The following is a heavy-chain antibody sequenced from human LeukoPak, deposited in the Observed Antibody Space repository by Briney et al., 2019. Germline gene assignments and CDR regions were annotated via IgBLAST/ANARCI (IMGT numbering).Heavy chain of an antibody. CDR3: ARGGSYGDQNYYYYYGMDV. CDR1: GGTFSSYT. CDR2: IIPILGIA. Sequence: GSSVKVSCKASGGTFSSYTISWVRQAPGQGLEWMGRIIPILGIANYAQKFQGRVTITADKSTSTAYMELSSLRSEDTAVYYCARGGSYGDQNYYYYYGMDVWGQGTTVTVSS. D-gene: IGHD4-17*01. J-gene: IGHJ6*02. V-gene: IGHV1-69*02.